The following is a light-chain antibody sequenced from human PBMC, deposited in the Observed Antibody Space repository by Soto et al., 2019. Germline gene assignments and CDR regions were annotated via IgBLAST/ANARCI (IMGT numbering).Light chain of an antibody. J-gene: IGKJ1*01. V-gene: IGKV3-20*01. CDR1: QSVDRNY. CDR2: GAS. CDR3: HQYGSSPAT. Sequence: EIVLTQSPGTLSLSPGARATLSCRASQSVDRNYLAWYQHKPGQAPRLLIYGASTRATGIPDRFSGSGSGTDFTLTISRLEPEDFAVYYCHQYGSSPATFGQGTKV.